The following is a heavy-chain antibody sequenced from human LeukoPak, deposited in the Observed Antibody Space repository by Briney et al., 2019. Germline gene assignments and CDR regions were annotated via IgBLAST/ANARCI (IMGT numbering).Heavy chain of an antibody. V-gene: IGHV4-59*08. Sequence: SETLSLTCSVSGVSISTYYWSWIRQPPGKGLEWVGYISYSGGTKYYPSLKSRVTISVDTSKNKFSLKVRSVTATDTAVYYCARLSSPMVEIDYWGQGTLVTVSS. CDR3: ARLSSPMVEIDY. CDR2: ISYSGGT. J-gene: IGHJ4*02. CDR1: GVSISTYY. D-gene: IGHD2-15*01.